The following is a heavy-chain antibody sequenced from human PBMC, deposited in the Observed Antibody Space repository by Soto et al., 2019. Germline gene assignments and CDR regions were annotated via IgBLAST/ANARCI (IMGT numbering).Heavy chain of an antibody. V-gene: IGHV4-61*01. J-gene: IGHJ4*02. CDR1: GGSVSSGSYY. CDR2: IYYSGST. CDR3: ASLIAAAGRTRMYYFDY. Sequence: PSETLSLTCTVSGGSVSSGSYYWSWIRQPPGKGLEWIGYIYYSGSTNYNPSLKSRVTISVDTSKNQFSLKLSSVTAADTAVYYCASLIAAAGRTRMYYFDYWGQGTLVTVSS. D-gene: IGHD6-13*01.